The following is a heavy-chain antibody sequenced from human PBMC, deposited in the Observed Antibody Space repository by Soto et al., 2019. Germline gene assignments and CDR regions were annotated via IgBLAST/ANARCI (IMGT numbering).Heavy chain of an antibody. V-gene: IGHV4-59*01. CDR3: ARDLRKAGPFDY. Sequence: SETLSLTCTVSGGSISSYYWSWIRQPPGKGLEWIGYIYYSGSTNYNPSLKSRVTISVDTSKNQFSLKLSSVTAADTAVYYCARDLRKAGPFDYWGQGTLVTVSS. CDR2: IYYSGST. CDR1: GGSISSYY. J-gene: IGHJ4*02.